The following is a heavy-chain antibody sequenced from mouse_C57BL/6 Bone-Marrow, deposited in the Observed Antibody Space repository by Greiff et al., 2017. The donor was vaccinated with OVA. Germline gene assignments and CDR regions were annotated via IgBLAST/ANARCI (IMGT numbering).Heavy chain of an antibody. CDR2: INPSNGGT. CDR3: ARGYYGSRGYYAMDY. CDR1: GSTFTSYW. D-gene: IGHD1-1*01. J-gene: IGHJ4*01. V-gene: IGHV1-53*01. Sequence: VQLQQPGTELVKPGASVKLSCKASGSTFTSYWMHWVKQRPGQGLEWIGNINPSNGGTNYNEKFKSKATLTVDKSSSTAYMQLSSLKSEDSAVYYCARGYYGSRGYYAMDYWGQGTSVTVSS.